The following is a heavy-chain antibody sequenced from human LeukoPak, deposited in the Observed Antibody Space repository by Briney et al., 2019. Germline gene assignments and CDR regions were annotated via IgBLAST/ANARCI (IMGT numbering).Heavy chain of an antibody. Sequence: PGGSLRLSCAASGFTFSDYYMSWIRQAPGKGLEWVSYISSSSSYTNYADSVKGRFTISRDNAKNSLYLQMNSLRAEDTAVYYCARESLGYGESPTKDYWGQGALVTVSS. CDR3: ARESLGYGESPTKDY. CDR1: GFTFSDYY. CDR2: ISSSSSYT. J-gene: IGHJ4*02. D-gene: IGHD3-10*01. V-gene: IGHV3-11*06.